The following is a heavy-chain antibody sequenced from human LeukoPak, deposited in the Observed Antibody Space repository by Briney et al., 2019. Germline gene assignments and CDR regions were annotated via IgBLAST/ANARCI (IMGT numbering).Heavy chain of an antibody. V-gene: IGHV7-4-1*02. CDR1: GYTFTRYA. D-gene: IGHD3-10*01. CDR2: INTNTGNP. Sequence: GASVKVSCKASGYTFTRYAMNWVRQAPGQGLEWMGWINTNTGNPTYAQGFTGRFVFSLDTSVSTAYLQISSLKAEDTAMYYCARKGGSGTYEVGRFPSKSTEGVSGMDVWGQGTTVTVS. J-gene: IGHJ6*02. CDR3: ARKGGSGTYEVGRFPSKSTEGVSGMDV.